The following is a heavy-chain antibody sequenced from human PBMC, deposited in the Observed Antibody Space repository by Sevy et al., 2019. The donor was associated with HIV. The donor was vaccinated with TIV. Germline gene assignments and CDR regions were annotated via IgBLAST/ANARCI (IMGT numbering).Heavy chain of an antibody. V-gene: IGHV1-18*01. CDR2: ISAYNGNT. J-gene: IGHJ6*02. Sequence: ASVKVSCKASGYTFTSYGISWVRQAPGQGLEWMGWISAYNGNTNYAQKLQGKVTMTTDTSTSTAYMELRSLRSDDTAVYYCARVSGTAMVIQINYYYYGMDVWGQGTTVTVSS. D-gene: IGHD5-18*01. CDR1: GYTFTSYG. CDR3: ARVSGTAMVIQINYYYYGMDV.